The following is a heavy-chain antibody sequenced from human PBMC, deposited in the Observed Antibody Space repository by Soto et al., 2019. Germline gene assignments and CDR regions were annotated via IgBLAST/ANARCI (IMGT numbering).Heavy chain of an antibody. CDR3: ARATHYDFWSGYYGYGMDV. J-gene: IGHJ6*02. Sequence: ASVKVSCKASGGTFSSYAISWVRQAPGQGLEWMGGIIPIFGTANYAQKFQGRVTITADESTSTAYMELSSLRSEDTAVYYCARATHYDFWSGYYGYGMDVWGQGTTVTVSS. D-gene: IGHD3-3*01. CDR1: GGTFSSYA. CDR2: IIPIFGTA. V-gene: IGHV1-69*13.